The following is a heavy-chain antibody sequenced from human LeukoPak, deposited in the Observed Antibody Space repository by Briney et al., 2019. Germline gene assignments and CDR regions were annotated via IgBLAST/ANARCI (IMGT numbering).Heavy chain of an antibody. V-gene: IGHV3-64D*06. CDR2: ISSNGGST. Sequence: PGGSLRLSCSASGFTFSSYAMHWVRQAPGKGLEYVSAISSNGGSTYYADSVKGRFTISRDNSKNTLYLQMSSLRAEDTAVYYGVKGLRYFDWSRFDPWGQGTLVTGSS. CDR1: GFTFSSYA. CDR3: VKGLRYFDWSRFDP. J-gene: IGHJ5*02. D-gene: IGHD3-9*01.